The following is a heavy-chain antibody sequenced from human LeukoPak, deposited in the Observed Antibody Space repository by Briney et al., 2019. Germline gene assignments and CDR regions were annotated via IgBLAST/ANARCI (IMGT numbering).Heavy chain of an antibody. D-gene: IGHD3-10*01. V-gene: IGHV3-23*01. Sequence: GGSLRLSCAASGFTFSSYAMSWVRQAPGKGLEWVSAISGSGGSTYYADSVKRRFTISRDNSKNTLYLQMNSLRAEDTAVYYCAKDAISVNYGSGSYYIPNWFDPWGQGTLVTVSS. CDR1: GFTFSSYA. CDR2: ISGSGGST. CDR3: AKDAISVNYGSGSYYIPNWFDP. J-gene: IGHJ5*02.